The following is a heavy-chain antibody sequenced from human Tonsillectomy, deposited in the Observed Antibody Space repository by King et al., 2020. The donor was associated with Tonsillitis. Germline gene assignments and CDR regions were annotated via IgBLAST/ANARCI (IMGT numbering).Heavy chain of an antibody. CDR3: ASAGREPGGGLRLGELSPHFDY. J-gene: IGHJ4*02. CDR1: GGSISSGGYS. D-gene: IGHD3-16*02. V-gene: IGHV4-30-4*07. Sequence: QLQESGPGLVKPSQTLSLTCAVSGGSISSGGYSWSWIRQPPGKGLEWIGYNYYSGSTYYNPSLKSRVTISVDTSKNQFSLKLSSVTDTDTAVYYCASAGREPGGGLRLGELSPHFDYWGQGTLVTVSS. CDR2: NYYSGST.